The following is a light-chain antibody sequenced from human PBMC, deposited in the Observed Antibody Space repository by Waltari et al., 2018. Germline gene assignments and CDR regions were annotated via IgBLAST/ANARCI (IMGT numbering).Light chain of an antibody. CDR2: AAS. V-gene: IGKV1-39*01. CDR1: QSISTY. Sequence: DIQMTQSPSSLSASVGDRVTITCRASQSISTYLNWYQQKPGKAPNLLVYAASSLQSGVPSRFSGSGSGTHFTLTINSLQPEDFATYYCQKNYSIPGWTFGQGTKVEIK. J-gene: IGKJ1*01. CDR3: QKNYSIPGWT.